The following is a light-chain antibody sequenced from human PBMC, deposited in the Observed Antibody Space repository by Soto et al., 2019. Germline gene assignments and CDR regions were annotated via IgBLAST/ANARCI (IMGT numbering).Light chain of an antibody. CDR1: QTIHRW. CDR3: QQLNSYAV. CDR2: DAS. V-gene: IGKV1-5*01. Sequence: DIQMTQSPSTLSASVGDRVTITCRASQTIHRWLAWYQQKPGKAPKVLIYDASSLESGVPSRFSGSGSGTYFTLTISSLQPEDFATYYCQQLNSYAVFGTGTKLDIK. J-gene: IGKJ3*01.